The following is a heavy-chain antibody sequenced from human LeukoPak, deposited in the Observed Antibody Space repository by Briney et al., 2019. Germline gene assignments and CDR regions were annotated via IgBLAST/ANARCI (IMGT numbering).Heavy chain of an antibody. CDR3: ARDTYYYDSSGYYFSAEYFQH. V-gene: IGHV3-48*03. CDR1: GFTFSSYE. CDR2: ISSVGGDT. D-gene: IGHD3-22*01. J-gene: IGHJ1*01. Sequence: GGSLRLSCAASGFTFSSYEMNWVRQAPGKGLEWVSYISSVGGDTVYSDSVKGRFTISRDNAKNSLYLQMNSLRAEDTAVHYCARDTYYYDSSGYYFSAEYFQHWGQGTLVTVSS.